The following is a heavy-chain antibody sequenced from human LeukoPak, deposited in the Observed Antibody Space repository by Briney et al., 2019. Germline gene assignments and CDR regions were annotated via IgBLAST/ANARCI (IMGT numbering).Heavy chain of an antibody. CDR3: GRGSVGFGELNY. CDR1: GFMFSSYA. J-gene: IGHJ4*02. V-gene: IGHV3-30-3*01. Sequence: GGSLRLSCAASGFMFSSYAMRWVRQAPGKGLEWVAVISYDGSNKFYADSVKGRFTLSRDNSKNTLYLQMNSLRIEDTAVYYCGRGSVGFGELNYWGQGTLVTVSS. CDR2: ISYDGSNK. D-gene: IGHD3-10*01.